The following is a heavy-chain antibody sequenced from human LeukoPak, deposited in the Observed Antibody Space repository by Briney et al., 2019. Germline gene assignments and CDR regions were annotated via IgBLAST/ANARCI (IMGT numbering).Heavy chain of an antibody. CDR2: INPNSGGT. J-gene: IGHJ5*02. V-gene: IGHV1-2*06. D-gene: IGHD6-19*01. CDR3: ARDLRTVAGTERENRFDP. CDR1: GYTFTGYY. Sequence: ASVKVSCKASGYTFTGYYMHWVRQAPGQGLEWMGRINPNSGGTNYAQKFQGRVTMTRDTSISTAYMELSGLRSDDTAVYYCARDLRTVAGTERENRFDPWGLGTLVTVSS.